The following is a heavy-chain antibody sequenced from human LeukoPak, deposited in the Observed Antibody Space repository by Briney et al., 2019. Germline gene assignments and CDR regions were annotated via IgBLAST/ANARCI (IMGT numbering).Heavy chain of an antibody. V-gene: IGHV3-21*06. Sequence: GGSLRLTCAASGFTFSRFAMNWVRQAPGKGLEWVSSISISSTYIYYADSVKGRFTTSRDNAKNSVFLQMKSLRAEDTAVYYCAREVTMLRGVIYFDLWGQGTLVTVSS. J-gene: IGHJ4*02. CDR1: GFTFSRFA. CDR3: AREVTMLRGVIYFDL. CDR2: ISISSTYI. D-gene: IGHD3-10*01.